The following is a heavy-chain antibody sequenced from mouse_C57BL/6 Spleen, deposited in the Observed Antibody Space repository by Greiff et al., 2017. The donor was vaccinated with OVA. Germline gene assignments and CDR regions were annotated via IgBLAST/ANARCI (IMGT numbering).Heavy chain of an antibody. J-gene: IGHJ3*01. V-gene: IGHV3-6*01. CDR3: ARDYYGSWFAY. CDR2: ISYDGSN. Sequence: DVQLQESGPGLVKPSQSLSLTCSVTGYSITSGYYWNWIRQFPGNKLEWMGYISYDGSNNYNPSLKNRISITRDTSKNQFFLKLNSVTTEDTATYYCARDYYGSWFAYWGQGTLVTVSA. CDR1: GYSITSGYY. D-gene: IGHD1-1*01.